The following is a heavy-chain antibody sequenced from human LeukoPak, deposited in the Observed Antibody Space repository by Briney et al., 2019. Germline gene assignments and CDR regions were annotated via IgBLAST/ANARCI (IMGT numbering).Heavy chain of an antibody. J-gene: IGHJ4*02. V-gene: IGHV1-2*02. Sequence: GASVKVSCKASGYTFTGYYMHWVRQAPGQGLEWMGWINPNSGGTNYAQKFQGRVTMTRDTSISTAYMELSRLRSDDTAVYYCARGGSPAGTESVAGINDYWGQGTLVTVSS. D-gene: IGHD6-19*01. CDR3: ARGGSPAGTESVAGINDY. CDR2: INPNSGGT. CDR1: GYTFTGYY.